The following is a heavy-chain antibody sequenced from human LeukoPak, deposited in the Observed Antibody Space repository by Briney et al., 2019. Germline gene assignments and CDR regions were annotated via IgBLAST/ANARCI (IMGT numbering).Heavy chain of an antibody. CDR2: FDPEDGET. CDR3: ATGVAAAGPGYNWFDP. Sequence: GASVKVSCKASGYTFTGYYMHWVRQAPGQGLEWMGGFDPEDGETIYAQKFQGRVTMTEDTSTDTAYMELSSLRSEDTAVYYCATGVAAAGPGYNWFDPWGQGTLVTVSS. D-gene: IGHD6-13*01. V-gene: IGHV1-24*01. J-gene: IGHJ5*02. CDR1: GYTFTGYY.